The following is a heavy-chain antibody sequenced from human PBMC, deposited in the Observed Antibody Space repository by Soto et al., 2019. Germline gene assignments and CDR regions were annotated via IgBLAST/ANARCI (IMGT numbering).Heavy chain of an antibody. D-gene: IGHD1-26*01. Sequence: EVQVVESGGGLVKPGGSLRLSCVFSGFTFSTYTMNWVRQDPGKGLEWVSSINGRSNYVYYADSVKGRFTISRDNAKNSLYLQMNRLRAEDTAIYYCAREDGVVGSSSAFDHWGLGTLVTVSS. V-gene: IGHV3-21*01. CDR1: GFTFSTYT. J-gene: IGHJ4*02. CDR3: AREDGVVGSSSAFDH. CDR2: INGRSNYV.